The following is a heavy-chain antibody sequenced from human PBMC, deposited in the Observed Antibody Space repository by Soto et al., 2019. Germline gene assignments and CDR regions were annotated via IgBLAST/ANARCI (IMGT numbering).Heavy chain of an antibody. CDR2: IYYSGST. V-gene: IGHV4-39*01. J-gene: IGHJ4*02. CDR3: ARHSSLRPPMAVAGQSKPPLFDY. Sequence: SETLSLTCTVSGGSISSSSYYWGWIRQPPGKGLEWIGSIYYSGSTYYNPSLKSRVTISVDTSKNQFSLKLSSVTAADTAVYYCARHSSLRPPMAVAGQSKPPLFDYWGQRTLVTVSS. D-gene: IGHD6-19*01. CDR1: GGSISSSSYY.